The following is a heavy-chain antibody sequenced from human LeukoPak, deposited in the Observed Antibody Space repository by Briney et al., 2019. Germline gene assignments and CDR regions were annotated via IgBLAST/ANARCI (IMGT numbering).Heavy chain of an antibody. CDR3: ARDEGSSWYGSYYYGMDV. CDR1: GGTFSSYA. J-gene: IGHJ6*02. CDR2: ISAYNGNT. Sequence: ASVKVSCKASGGTFSSYAISWVRQAPGQGLEWMGWISAYNGNTNYAQKLQGRVTMTTDTSTSTAYMELRSLRSDDTAVYYCARDEGSSWYGSYYYGMDVWGQGTTVTVSS. V-gene: IGHV1-18*01. D-gene: IGHD6-13*01.